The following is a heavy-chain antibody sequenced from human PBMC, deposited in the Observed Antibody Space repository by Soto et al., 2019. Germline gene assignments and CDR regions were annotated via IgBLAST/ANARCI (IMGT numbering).Heavy chain of an antibody. Sequence: SETLSLTCTVSGGSISSYYWSWIRQPPGKGLEWIGYIYYSGSTNYNPSLKSRVTISVDTSKNQFSLKLSSVTAADTAVYYCARGWDDYIWGSYRLDYWGQGTLVTVSS. D-gene: IGHD3-16*02. J-gene: IGHJ4*02. CDR3: ARGWDDYIWGSYRLDY. CDR1: GGSISSYY. V-gene: IGHV4-59*01. CDR2: IYYSGST.